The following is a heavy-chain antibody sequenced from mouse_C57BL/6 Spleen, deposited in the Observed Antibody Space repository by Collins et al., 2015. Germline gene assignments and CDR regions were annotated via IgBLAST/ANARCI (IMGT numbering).Heavy chain of an antibody. V-gene: IGHV1-15*01. J-gene: IGHJ2*01. CDR2: IDPETGGT. CDR1: GYTFTDYE. D-gene: IGHD1-1*01. CDR3: TRSEVFYYGRSPYYFDY. Sequence: QVQLQQSGAELVRPGASVTLSCKTSGYTFTDYEVHWVKQTPVHGLEWIGAIDPETGGTAYNQKFKGKATLTADKSSNTAYMELRSLTSEDSAVYYCTRSEVFYYGRSPYYFDYWGQGTTLTVSS.